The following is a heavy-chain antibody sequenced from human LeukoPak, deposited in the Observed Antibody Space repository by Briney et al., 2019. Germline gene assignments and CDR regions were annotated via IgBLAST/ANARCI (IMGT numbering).Heavy chain of an antibody. CDR3: ARGLTIFGVSSPGY. CDR1: GYTFTSYD. J-gene: IGHJ4*02. D-gene: IGHD3-3*01. V-gene: IGHV1-8*01. CDR2: MNPNSGNT. Sequence: ASVKVSCKASGYTFTSYDINWVRQATGQGLEWMGWMNPNSGNTGYAQKFQGRVTMTRNTSISTAYMELSSLRSDDTAVYYCARGLTIFGVSSPGYWGQGTLVTVSS.